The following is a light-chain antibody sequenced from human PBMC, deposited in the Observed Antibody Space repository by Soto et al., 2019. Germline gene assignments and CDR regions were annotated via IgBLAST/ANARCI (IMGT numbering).Light chain of an antibody. Sequence: EIVLTQSPGTLSLSPGERATLSCRASQSVSSSYLAWYQQKHGQAPRLRIYGASSRATGIPDRFSGSGSGTDFTLTISRLEPDDFAVYYCQQYGSSPYTFGQGTKLEI. CDR3: QQYGSSPYT. CDR2: GAS. V-gene: IGKV3-20*01. J-gene: IGKJ2*01. CDR1: QSVSSSY.